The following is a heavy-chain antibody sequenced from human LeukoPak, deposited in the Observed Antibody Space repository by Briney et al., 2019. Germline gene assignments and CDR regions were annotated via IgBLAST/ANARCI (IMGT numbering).Heavy chain of an antibody. Sequence: GGSLRLSCAASGFTFSSYAMSWVRQAPGKGLVWVSRVNSDGSSTTYADSVKGRFTISRDSSKNTLFLQMNRLRPEDAAVYYCAKAPVTTCRGAYCYPFDYWGQGTLVTVSS. CDR3: AKAPVTTCRGAYCYPFDY. CDR1: GFTFSSYA. CDR2: VNSDGSST. D-gene: IGHD2-21*01. V-gene: IGHV3-23*01. J-gene: IGHJ4*02.